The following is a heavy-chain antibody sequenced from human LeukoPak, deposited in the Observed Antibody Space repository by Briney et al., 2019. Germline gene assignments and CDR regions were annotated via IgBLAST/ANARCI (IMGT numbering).Heavy chain of an antibody. V-gene: IGHV3-48*04. D-gene: IGHD3-10*01. J-gene: IGHJ6*02. Sequence: GGSLRLSCAASGFTFSKYDMTWVRQAPGKGLEWVSYISSSSSTIYYADSVKGRFTISRDNAKNSLYLQMNSLRAEDTAVYYCARDRYRFGKPDYYYGMDVWGQGTTVTVSS. CDR3: ARDRYRFGKPDYYYGMDV. CDR1: GFTFSKYD. CDR2: ISSSSSTI.